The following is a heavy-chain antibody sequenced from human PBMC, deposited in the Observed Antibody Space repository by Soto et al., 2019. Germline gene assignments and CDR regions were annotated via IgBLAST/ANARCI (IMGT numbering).Heavy chain of an antibody. Sequence: ASVKVSCKASGYLFTSSDINWVRQATGQGLEWMGWIIAYNGNTNYAQKLQGRVTMTTDTSTSTAYMELSSLRSEDTAVYYCARDLRLEYCSGGSCYRGAFDIWGQGTMVTVSS. V-gene: IGHV1-18*01. CDR2: IIAYNGNT. J-gene: IGHJ3*02. D-gene: IGHD2-15*01. CDR1: GYLFTSSD. CDR3: ARDLRLEYCSGGSCYRGAFDI.